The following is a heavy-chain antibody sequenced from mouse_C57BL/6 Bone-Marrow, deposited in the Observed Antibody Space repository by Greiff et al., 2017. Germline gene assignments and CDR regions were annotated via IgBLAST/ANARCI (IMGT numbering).Heavy chain of an antibody. CDR2: IYPRSGNT. J-gene: IGHJ1*03. CDR3: GAYYYGRRYFDV. Sequence: VQRVESGAELARPGASVKLSCKASGYTFTSYGISWVKQRTGQGLEWIGEIYPRSGNTYYNEKFKGKATLTADKSSSTAYMELRSLTYEDSAVYFCGAYYYGRRYFDVWGTGTTVTVSS. V-gene: IGHV1-81*01. D-gene: IGHD1-1*01. CDR1: GYTFTSYG.